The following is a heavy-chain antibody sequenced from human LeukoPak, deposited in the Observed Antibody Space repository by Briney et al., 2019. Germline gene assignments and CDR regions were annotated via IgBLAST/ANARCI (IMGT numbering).Heavy chain of an antibody. Sequence: HPGGSLRLSCAASGFTFSSYAMSWVRQAPGKGLEWVSAISGSGGSTYYADSVKGRFTISRDNSKNTLYLQMNSLRAEDTAVYYCAKETSYYDSSGYYPDWWGQGTLVTVSS. D-gene: IGHD3-22*01. CDR2: ISGSGGST. CDR3: AKETSYYDSSGYYPDW. CDR1: GFTFSSYA. J-gene: IGHJ4*02. V-gene: IGHV3-23*01.